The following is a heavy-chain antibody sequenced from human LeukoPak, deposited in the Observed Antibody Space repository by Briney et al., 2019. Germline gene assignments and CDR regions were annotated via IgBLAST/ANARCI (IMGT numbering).Heavy chain of an antibody. D-gene: IGHD1-26*01. J-gene: IGHJ4*02. V-gene: IGHV3-66*02. Sequence: GGSLRLSCAASGFTFSSVYMTWVRQAPGKGLEWVSAIYSGGNTYYTDSVKGRFTISRDNTKNALYPQMNALRGDHTAVYYCASNGGNSGSFLQLDYWGQGTLLTVSS. CDR2: IYSGGNT. CDR1: GFTFSSVY. CDR3: ASNGGNSGSFLQLDY.